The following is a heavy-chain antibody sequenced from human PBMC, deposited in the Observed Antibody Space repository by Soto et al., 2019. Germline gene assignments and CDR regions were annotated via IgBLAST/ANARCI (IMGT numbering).Heavy chain of an antibody. J-gene: IGHJ4*02. Sequence: GASLKVSCKASGGTFSSYAISWVRQAPGQGLEWMGGIIPIFGTANYAQKFQGRVTITADESTSTAYMELSSLRSEDTAVYYCARDRSQDFYDSSGHYYFDYWGQGTLVTVSS. V-gene: IGHV1-69*13. CDR1: GGTFSSYA. CDR2: IIPIFGTA. CDR3: ARDRSQDFYDSSGHYYFDY. D-gene: IGHD3-22*01.